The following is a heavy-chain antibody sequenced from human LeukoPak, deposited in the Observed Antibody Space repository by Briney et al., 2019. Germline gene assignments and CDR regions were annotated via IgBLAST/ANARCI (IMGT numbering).Heavy chain of an antibody. J-gene: IGHJ3*02. CDR3: ARGRRDYGDYVWGSPGAFDI. CDR2: INHSGST. V-gene: IGHV4-34*01. CDR1: GGSFSGYY. D-gene: IGHD3-16*01. Sequence: PSETLSLTCAVYGGSFSGYYWSWIRQPPGKGLEWIGEINHSGSTNYNPSLKSRVTISVDTSKNQFSLKLSSVTAADTAVYYCARGRRDYGDYVWGSPGAFDIWGQGTMVTVSS.